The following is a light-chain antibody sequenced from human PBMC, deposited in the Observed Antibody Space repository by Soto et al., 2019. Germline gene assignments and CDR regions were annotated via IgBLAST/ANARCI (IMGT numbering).Light chain of an antibody. CDR2: DTS. CDR3: LLSYSGTSWV. J-gene: IGLJ3*02. Sequence: QAVVTQEPSLTVSPGGTVTLTCGSTTGAVTSSYYPYWFQQKPGQAPRTLIYDTSNKHSWTPARFSGSLLGGKAALTLAGAQTDDEADYYCLLSYSGTSWVFGGGTKLTVL. V-gene: IGLV7-46*01. CDR1: TGAVTSSYY.